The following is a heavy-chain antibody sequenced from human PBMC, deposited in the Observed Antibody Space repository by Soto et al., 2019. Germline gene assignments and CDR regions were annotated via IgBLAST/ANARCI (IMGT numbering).Heavy chain of an antibody. CDR2: ISAYNGNT. Sequence: QVQLVQSGAEVKKPGASVKVSCKASGYTFTSYGIRWVRQAPGQGLEWMGWISAYNGNTNYAQKLQGRVTMTTDTSTSTAYMELRSLRSDDTAVYYCARLDYDILTGYEFDPWGQGTLVTVSS. V-gene: IGHV1-18*01. CDR1: GYTFTSYG. CDR3: ARLDYDILTGYEFDP. J-gene: IGHJ5*02. D-gene: IGHD3-9*01.